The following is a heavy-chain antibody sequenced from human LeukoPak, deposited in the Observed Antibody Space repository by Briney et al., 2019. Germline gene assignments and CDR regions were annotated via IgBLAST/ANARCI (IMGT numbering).Heavy chain of an antibody. Sequence: GRPRRLSCAASGLTSSHSALTWVRRVAWRRREWVSLISYSGGNAYYADSVKGRFTISRANSENTLSLQMNSLRVEDTDRYYCAKDIQLSTWGLGTMVTVSS. V-gene: IGHV3-23*01. CDR3: AKDIQLST. CDR2: ISYSGGNA. CDR1: GLTSSHSA. J-gene: IGHJ3*01. D-gene: IGHD3-16*02.